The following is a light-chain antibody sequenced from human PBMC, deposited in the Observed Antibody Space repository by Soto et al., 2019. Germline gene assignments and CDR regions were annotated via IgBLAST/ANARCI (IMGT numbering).Light chain of an antibody. CDR3: QQYNNWPFS. Sequence: EISMTQFPAILSASPGGGATLSCRAAQDVTTNFAWYQLRSGQTPRLLIYDISTRDTGVPARFRGSGSGTEFTLTISGLQSEDFALYFCQQYNNWPFSFGPGTRLEIK. V-gene: IGKV3-15*01. J-gene: IGKJ5*01. CDR2: DIS. CDR1: QDVTTN.